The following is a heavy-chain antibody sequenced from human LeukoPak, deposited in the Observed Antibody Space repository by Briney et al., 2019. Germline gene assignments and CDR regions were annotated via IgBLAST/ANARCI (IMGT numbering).Heavy chain of an antibody. CDR1: GFTFSSYA. V-gene: IGHV3-23*01. CDR3: AKAPGYSTYYFDY. D-gene: IGHD3/OR15-3a*01. CDR2: LSGSGGTT. J-gene: IGHJ4*02. Sequence: HPGGSLRLSCAASGFTFSSYAMSWVRQAPGKGLEWVSALSGSGGTTYYADSVKGRFTISRDTSKNTLFLQMNSLRAEDTAVYYCAKAPGYSTYYFDYWGQGTLVTVSS.